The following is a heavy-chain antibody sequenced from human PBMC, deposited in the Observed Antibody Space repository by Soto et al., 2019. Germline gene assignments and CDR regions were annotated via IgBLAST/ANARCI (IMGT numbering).Heavy chain of an antibody. V-gene: IGHV4-59*08. CDR1: GGSISSYY. Sequence: PSETLSLTCTVSGGSISSYYWSWIRQPPGKGLEWIGYIYYSGSANYNPSLKSRVTISVDTSKNQFSLKLNSVTAADTAVYYCARQREDYYDYYGMDVWGQGTTVTVSS. CDR3: ARQREDYYDYYGMDV. D-gene: IGHD1-26*01. CDR2: IYYSGSA. J-gene: IGHJ6*02.